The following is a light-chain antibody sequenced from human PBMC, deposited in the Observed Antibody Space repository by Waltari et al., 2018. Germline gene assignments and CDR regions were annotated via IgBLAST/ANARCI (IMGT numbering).Light chain of an antibody. CDR3: QHYHDWPPGA. Sequence: EVVMTQSPATLSVSPGERVTLSCRASQSVGNDLAVYPQRPGQAPRLLIYSASTRAIGIPARFSGSGSGTEFTLTISGMESDDFAVYYCQHYHDWPPGAFGPGTKVD. V-gene: IGKV3-15*01. CDR1: QSVGND. J-gene: IGKJ3*01. CDR2: SAS.